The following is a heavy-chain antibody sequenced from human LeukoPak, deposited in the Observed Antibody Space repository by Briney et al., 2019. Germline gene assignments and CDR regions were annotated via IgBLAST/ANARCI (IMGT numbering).Heavy chain of an antibody. CDR1: GFTFSSYG. J-gene: IGHJ6*03. CDR3: ARAARQYYYYYMDV. CDR2: ISYDGDNK. Sequence: GGSLRLSCAASGFTFSSYGMHWVRQAPGKGLEWVAVISYDGDNKYYADSVKGRFTISRDNSKNTLYLQMGSLRAEDMAVYYCARAARQYYYYYMDVWGKGTTVTVSS. D-gene: IGHD6-6*01. V-gene: IGHV3-30*03.